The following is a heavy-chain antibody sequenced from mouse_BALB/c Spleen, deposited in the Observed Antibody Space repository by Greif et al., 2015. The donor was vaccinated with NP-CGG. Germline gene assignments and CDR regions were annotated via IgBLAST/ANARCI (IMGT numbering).Heavy chain of an antibody. D-gene: IGHD4-1*01. CDR2: IYPGSGNT. J-gene: IGHJ4*01. Sequence: QVQLQQSGPELVKPGASVKIFCKASGYTFTDYYINWVKQKPGQGLEWIGWIYPGSGNTKYNENFKGKATLTVDTSSSTAYMQLSSLTSEDTAVYFCARRTGTEAMDYWGQGTSVTVSS. CDR3: ARRTGTEAMDY. V-gene: IGHV1-84*02. CDR1: GYTFTDYY.